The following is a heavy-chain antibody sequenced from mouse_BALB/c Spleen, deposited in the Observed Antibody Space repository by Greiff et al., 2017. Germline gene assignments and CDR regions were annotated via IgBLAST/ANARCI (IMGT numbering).Heavy chain of an antibody. CDR1: GYAFTSYN. D-gene: IGHD2-10*02. V-gene: IGHV1S135*01. CDR2: IDPYNGGT. J-gene: IGHJ4*01. CDR3: ARRGYGNYAMDY. Sequence: EVKLVESGPELVKPGASVKVSCKASGYAFTSYNMYWVKQSHGKSLEWIGYIDPYNGGTSYNQKFKGKATLTVDKSSSTAYMHLNSLTSEDSAVYYCARRGYGNYAMDYWGQGTSVTVSS.